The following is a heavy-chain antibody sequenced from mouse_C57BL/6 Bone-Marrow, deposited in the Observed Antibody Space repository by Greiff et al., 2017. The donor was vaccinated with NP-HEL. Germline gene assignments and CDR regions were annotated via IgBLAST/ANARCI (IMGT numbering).Heavy chain of an antibody. V-gene: IGHV5-16*01. CDR2: INYDGSST. CDR3: ERGKGYAMDY. J-gene: IGHJ4*01. Sequence: EVMLVESEGGLVQPGSSMKLSCTASGFTFSDYYMAWVRQVPEKGLEWVANINYDGSSTYYLDSLKSRFIISRDNAKNILYRQMSSLKSEDTATYYCERGKGYAMDYWGQGTSVTVSS. CDR1: GFTFSDYY.